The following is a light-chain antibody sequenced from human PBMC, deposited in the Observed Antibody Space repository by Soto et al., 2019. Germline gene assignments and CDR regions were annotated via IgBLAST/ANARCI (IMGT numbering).Light chain of an antibody. Sequence: QSALTQPASVSGSPGQSITISCTGSSSDVGAYHFVSWYQHHPGKAPKLILYEVTTRPSGVSSRFSGSKSGNTASLTISGLQAEDEANYYCSSYTSTKTPYVFGTGTKLTVL. CDR1: SSDVGAYHF. CDR2: EVT. J-gene: IGLJ1*01. CDR3: SSYTSTKTPYV. V-gene: IGLV2-14*01.